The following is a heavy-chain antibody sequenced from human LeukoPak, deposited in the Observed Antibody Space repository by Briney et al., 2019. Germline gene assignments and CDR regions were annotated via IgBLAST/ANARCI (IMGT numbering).Heavy chain of an antibody. J-gene: IGHJ4*02. CDR3: ARDRGRSGRYANFDY. CDR2: INTDGSST. D-gene: IGHD6-19*01. CDR1: GFTFSSYW. Sequence: GGSLRLSCAASGFTFSSYWMHWVRQAPGKGLVWVSRINTDGSSTSYADSVKGRFTISRDNAKNTLYLQMNSLRAEDTAVYYCARDRGRSGRYANFDYWGQGTLVTVSS. V-gene: IGHV3-74*01.